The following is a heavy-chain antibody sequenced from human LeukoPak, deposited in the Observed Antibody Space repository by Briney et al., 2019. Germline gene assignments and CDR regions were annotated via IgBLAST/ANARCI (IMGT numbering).Heavy chain of an antibody. D-gene: IGHD2/OR15-2a*01. V-gene: IGHV3-21*01. CDR3: VSFYETY. CDR2: ISSSRSSYI. CDR1: GFTFSNYN. Sequence: GGSLRLSCAASGFTFSNYNMNWVRQAPGKGLEWVSTISSSRSSYIYYADSVKGRFTISKDNAKNTVYLQMNSLRAEDTAVYYCVSFYETYWGRGTLVTVSS. J-gene: IGHJ4*02.